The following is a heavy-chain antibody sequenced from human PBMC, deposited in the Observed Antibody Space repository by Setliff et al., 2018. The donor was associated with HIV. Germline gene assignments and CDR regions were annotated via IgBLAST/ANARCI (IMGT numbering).Heavy chain of an antibody. D-gene: IGHD3-22*01. CDR1: GGSISSGNYY. CDR3: AREDYYDSSGDAFDI. CDR2: IHISGST. Sequence: PSETLSLTCTVSGGSISSGNYYWNWIRQPAGKGLEWIGRIHISGSTNYNPSLESRVTISLDTSKNQFSLKLSSVTAADTAVYYCAREDYYDSSGDAFDIWGQGTMVTVSS. V-gene: IGHV4-61*02. J-gene: IGHJ3*02.